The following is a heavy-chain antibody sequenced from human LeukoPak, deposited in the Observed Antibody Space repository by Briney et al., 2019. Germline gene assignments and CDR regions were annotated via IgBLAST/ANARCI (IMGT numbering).Heavy chain of an antibody. CDR1: GFTFSSYA. J-gene: IGHJ4*02. D-gene: IGHD3-22*01. CDR3: AKVGEDTYYYDSTEDLYFDY. CDR2: ISGSGGST. V-gene: IGHV3-23*01. Sequence: GGSLRLSCAASGFTFSSYAMSWVRQAPGKGLEWVSAISGSGGSTYYADSVKGRFTISRDNSKNTLYLQMNSLRAEDTAVYYCAKVGEDTYYYDSTEDLYFDYWGQGTLVTVSS.